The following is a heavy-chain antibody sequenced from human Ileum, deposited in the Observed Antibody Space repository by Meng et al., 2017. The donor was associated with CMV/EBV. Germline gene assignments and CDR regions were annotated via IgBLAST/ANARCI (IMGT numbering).Heavy chain of an antibody. Sequence: HVQLQESGPGLVKPSQTLSLSCTVSGASISSGDYYWSWIRQPPGKGLEWFGYIFFSGNTYYNPSLNNRVIISIDTPRNQFSLKVDSVTAADTAVYYCARFRIAALGNLFDPWGHGTLVTVSS. CDR1: GASISSGDYY. D-gene: IGHD6-13*01. J-gene: IGHJ5*02. CDR2: IFFSGNT. V-gene: IGHV4-30-4*08. CDR3: ARFRIAALGNLFDP.